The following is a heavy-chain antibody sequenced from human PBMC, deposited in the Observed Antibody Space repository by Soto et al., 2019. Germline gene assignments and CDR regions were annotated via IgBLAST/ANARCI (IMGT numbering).Heavy chain of an antibody. J-gene: IGHJ4*02. CDR2: ISYDGSNK. V-gene: IGHV3-30-3*01. D-gene: IGHD1-26*01. Sequence: LRLSCAASGFTFSSYAMHWVRQAPGKGLEWVAVISYDGSNKYYADSVKGRFTISRDNSKNTLYLQMNSLRAEDAAVYYCASMGALRNFDYWGQGTLVTVSS. CDR1: GFTFSSYA. CDR3: ASMGALRNFDY.